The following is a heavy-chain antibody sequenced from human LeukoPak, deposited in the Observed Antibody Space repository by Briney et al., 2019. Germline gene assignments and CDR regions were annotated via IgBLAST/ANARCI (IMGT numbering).Heavy chain of an antibody. V-gene: IGHV1-2*02. CDR1: GYTFTGYY. D-gene: IGHD5-12*01. CDR2: INPNSGGT. Sequence: ASVKVSCKASGYTFTGYYMHWVRQAPGQGLEWMGWINPNSGGTNYAQKFQGRVTMTRDTSISTAYMELSSLRSEDTAVYYCARSRGATDWFDPWGQGTLVTVSS. CDR3: ARSRGATDWFDP. J-gene: IGHJ5*02.